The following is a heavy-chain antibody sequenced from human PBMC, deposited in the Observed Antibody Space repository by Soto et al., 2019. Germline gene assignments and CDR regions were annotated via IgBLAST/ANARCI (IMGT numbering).Heavy chain of an antibody. Sequence: EVQLVESGGGLVQPGGSLRLSCAASGFTFSDYWMHWVRQVPGKGLVWVSRISGDMSSTNYADSVKGRFTISRYNAKNTLYVQMNSMRAEDTAVYFCARGIGYSAQDYWGQGTPVTVSS. V-gene: IGHV3-74*01. CDR2: ISGDMSST. D-gene: IGHD1-1*01. J-gene: IGHJ4*02. CDR1: GFTFSDYW. CDR3: ARGIGYSAQDY.